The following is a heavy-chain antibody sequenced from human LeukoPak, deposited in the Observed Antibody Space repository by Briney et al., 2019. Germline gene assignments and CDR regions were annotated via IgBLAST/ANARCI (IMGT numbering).Heavy chain of an antibody. V-gene: IGHV5-51*01. CDR2: IYPGDSDT. CDR1: GYTFSSYW. D-gene: IGHD3-3*01. J-gene: IGHJ4*02. CDR3: ARQNDFRLDY. Sequence: GESLQISCKGSGYTFSSYWIGGVRQLPGKGVEWMGIIYPGDSDTRYSPSLQGQVTISVDTSIGTAYLRWSSLKASDTAIYYCARQNDFRLDYWGQGTLVTVSS.